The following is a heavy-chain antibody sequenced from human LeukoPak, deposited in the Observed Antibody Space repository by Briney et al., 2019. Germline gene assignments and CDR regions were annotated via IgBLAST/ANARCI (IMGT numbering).Heavy chain of an antibody. CDR3: ANDYDIFTGYSHGYYLDH. CDR2: ISYDGSNK. J-gene: IGHJ4*02. V-gene: IGHV3-30*18. CDR1: GFSFDGYG. Sequence: GRSLRLSCAASGFSFDGYGMHWVRQAPGKGLEWVAVISYDGSNKYYADSVKGRFTISRDNSQNTLYLQLNSLRAEDTAVYYCANDYDIFTGYSHGYYLDHGGQGTLVTVSS. D-gene: IGHD3-9*01.